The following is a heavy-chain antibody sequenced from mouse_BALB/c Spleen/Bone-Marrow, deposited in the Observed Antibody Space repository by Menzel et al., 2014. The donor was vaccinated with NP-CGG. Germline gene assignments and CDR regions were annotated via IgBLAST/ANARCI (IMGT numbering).Heavy chain of an antibody. CDR3: ARRGRYGNYETMDY. Sequence: QVQLQQSGTEVVRPGASVKLSCEASGYSFTSNWMNWVKQRPGQGLEWIGMIHPSDSETRLNQKFKDKATLTVDKSSSTAYMQLSSPTSEDSVVYYCARRGRYGNYETMDYWGQGTSVTVSS. V-gene: IGHV1-61*01. D-gene: IGHD2-10*02. CDR2: IHPSDSET. CDR1: GYSFTSNW. J-gene: IGHJ4*01.